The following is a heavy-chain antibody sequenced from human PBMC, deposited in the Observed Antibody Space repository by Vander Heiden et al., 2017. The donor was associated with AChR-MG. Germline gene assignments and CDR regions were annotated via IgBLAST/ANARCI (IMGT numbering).Heavy chain of an antibody. CDR1: GFAFSSYS. Sequence: EVQLVVSGGGLVQPGGSLRLSWAASGFAFSSYSRNWVRKAPGKGLEWVSYISSSSSTIYYADSVKGRFTISRDNAKNSLYLQMNSLRAEDTAVYYCARVTGAYYYDSSGYYFDYWGQGTLVTVSS. CDR3: ARVTGAYYYDSSGYYFDY. D-gene: IGHD3-22*01. CDR2: ISSSSSTI. J-gene: IGHJ4*02. V-gene: IGHV3-48*01.